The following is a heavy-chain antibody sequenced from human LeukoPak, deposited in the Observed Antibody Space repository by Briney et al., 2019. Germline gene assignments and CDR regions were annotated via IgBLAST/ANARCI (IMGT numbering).Heavy chain of an antibody. D-gene: IGHD4-17*01. CDR3: ARYGDYVAFDI. CDR1: GGSISSYY. CDR2: IYYSGST. Sequence: PSETLSLTCTVSGGSISSYYWSWIRQPPGKGLEWIGYIYYSGSTNYNPSLKSRVTISVDTSKNQFSLKLSSVTAADTAVYYCARYGDYVAFDIWGQGTMVTVSS. J-gene: IGHJ3*02. V-gene: IGHV4-59*12.